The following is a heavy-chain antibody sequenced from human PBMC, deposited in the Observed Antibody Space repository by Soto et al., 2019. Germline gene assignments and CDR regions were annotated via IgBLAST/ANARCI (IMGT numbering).Heavy chain of an antibody. CDR3: ARVQSTSWRYYYAVDV. CDR2: ISYSGST. Sequence: QVQLQESGPGLVKPSETLSLTCRISGGSISSYYWNWIRQAPGKGLEWIGFISYSGSTNYNPALTSRVTISVDTSKDQISLRLNSVTAADTAVYYCARVQSTSWRYYYAVDVWGQGTTVTVSS. J-gene: IGHJ6*01. V-gene: IGHV4-59*01. CDR1: GGSISSYY. D-gene: IGHD2-2*01.